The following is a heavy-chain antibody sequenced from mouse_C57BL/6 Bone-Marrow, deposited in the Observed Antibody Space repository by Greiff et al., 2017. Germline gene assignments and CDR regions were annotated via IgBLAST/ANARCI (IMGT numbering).Heavy chain of an antibody. CDR1: GISITTGHYR. Sequence: VQLKESGPGLVKPSQTVFLTCTVTGISITTGHYRWSWIRQFPGNKLEWIGYIYYSGTITYNPSLTSRTTTTRDTPKNQFFLEMNSLTAEDTATYYCARLRANWDFMDYWGQGTSGTVSS. J-gene: IGHJ4*01. D-gene: IGHD4-1*01. CDR3: ARLRANWDFMDY. V-gene: IGHV3-5*01. CDR2: IYYSGTI.